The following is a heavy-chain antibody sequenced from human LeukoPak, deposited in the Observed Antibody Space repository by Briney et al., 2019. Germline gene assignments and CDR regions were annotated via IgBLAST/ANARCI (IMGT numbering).Heavy chain of an antibody. Sequence: SETLSLTCTVSSGSITTYYWSWIRQPPGKGLEWIGYFHYSGSINYNPSLKSRVTISVDTSKNQFSLKLSSVTAADTAVYYCARDRGYPLGAFDIWGQGTMVTVSS. V-gene: IGHV4-59*01. CDR3: ARDRGYPLGAFDI. CDR1: SGSITTYY. CDR2: FHYSGSI. D-gene: IGHD5-12*01. J-gene: IGHJ3*02.